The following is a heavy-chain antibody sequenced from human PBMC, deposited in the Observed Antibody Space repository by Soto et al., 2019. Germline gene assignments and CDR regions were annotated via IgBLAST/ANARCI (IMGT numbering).Heavy chain of an antibody. CDR3: AKDPDPYGSTSNWFDP. Sequence: EVQLVESGGGLVQPGRSLRLSCAASGFTFDDYAMHWVRQAPGKGLEWVSGISWNSGSIGDADSVKGRFTISRDNAKNSLYLQMNSLRAEDTALYYCAKDPDPYGSTSNWFDPWGQGTLVTVSS. D-gene: IGHD3-10*01. CDR1: GFTFDDYA. V-gene: IGHV3-9*01. CDR2: ISWNSGSI. J-gene: IGHJ5*02.